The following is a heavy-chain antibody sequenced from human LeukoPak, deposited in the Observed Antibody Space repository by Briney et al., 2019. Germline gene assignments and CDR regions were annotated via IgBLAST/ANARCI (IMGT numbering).Heavy chain of an antibody. CDR3: ARGKVVTMVRGVIITYFDY. CDR2: IIPSDGST. Sequence: ASVKISCKASGYSFTRYFIHWVRQAPGQGLEWMGIIIPSDGSTSYAQKFQGRVTMTRDTSTSTVYMELSSLRSEDTAVYYCARGKVVTMVRGVIITYFDYWGQGTLVTDSS. J-gene: IGHJ4*02. D-gene: IGHD3-10*01. V-gene: IGHV1-46*01. CDR1: GYSFTRYF.